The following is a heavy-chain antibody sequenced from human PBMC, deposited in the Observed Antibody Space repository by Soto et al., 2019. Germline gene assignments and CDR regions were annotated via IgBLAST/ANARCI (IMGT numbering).Heavy chain of an antibody. J-gene: IGHJ5*02. CDR1: GYTFTSYA. Sequence: ASVKVSCKASGYTFTSYAMHCVRQAPGQRLEWMGWINAGNGNTKYSQKFQGRVTITRDTSASTAYMELSSLRSEDTAVYYCARPLRFLSRFAPWGQGTLVTVSS. CDR3: ARPLRFLSRFAP. V-gene: IGHV1-3*01. D-gene: IGHD3-3*01. CDR2: INAGNGNT.